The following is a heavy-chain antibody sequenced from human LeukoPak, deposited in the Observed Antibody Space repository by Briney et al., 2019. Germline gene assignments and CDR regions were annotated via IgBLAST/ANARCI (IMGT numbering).Heavy chain of an antibody. CDR2: IYRGGST. J-gene: IGHJ4*02. Sequence: PGGSLRLSCAASGFTVSSNYMSWVRQAPGKGLEWVSGIYRGGSTYYADSVKGRITISRDNYKNTLYLQMNSLRAEDTAVYYCARDLRYNYGFFDSWGQGTLSPSPQ. D-gene: IGHD5-18*01. CDR1: GFTVSSNY. CDR3: ARDLRYNYGFFDS. V-gene: IGHV3-53*01.